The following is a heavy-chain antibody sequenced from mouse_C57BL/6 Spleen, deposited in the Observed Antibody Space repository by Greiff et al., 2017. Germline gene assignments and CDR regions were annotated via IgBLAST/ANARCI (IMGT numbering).Heavy chain of an antibody. CDR3: ARSPHYYGISYDY. CDR1: GYTFTSYW. V-gene: IGHV1-53*01. D-gene: IGHD1-1*01. Sequence: QVKLQQPGTELVKPGASVKLYCKASGYTFTSYWMHWVKQRPGQGLEWIGNINPSNGGTNYNEKFKSKATLTVDKSSSTAYMQLSSLTSEDSAVSYCARSPHYYGISYDYWGQGTTLTVSS. CDR2: INPSNGGT. J-gene: IGHJ2*01.